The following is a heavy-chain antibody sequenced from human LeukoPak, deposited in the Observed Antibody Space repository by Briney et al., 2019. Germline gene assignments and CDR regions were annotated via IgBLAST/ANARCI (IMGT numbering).Heavy chain of an antibody. CDR3: ARDRPGDDYGDYFDY. Sequence: SETLSLTCTVSGGSISSGDYYWSWIRQPPGKGLEWIGYIYYSGSTYYNPSLKSRVTISVDTSKNQFSPKLSSVTAADTAVYYCARDRPGDDYGDYFDYWGQGTLVTVSS. CDR2: IYYSGST. CDR1: GGSISSGDYY. D-gene: IGHD4-17*01. J-gene: IGHJ4*02. V-gene: IGHV4-30-4*01.